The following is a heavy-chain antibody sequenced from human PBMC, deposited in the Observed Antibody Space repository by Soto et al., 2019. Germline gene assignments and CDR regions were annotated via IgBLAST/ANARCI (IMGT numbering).Heavy chain of an antibody. Sequence: PSETLSLTCAVSGGSISSGGYSWSWIRQPPGKGLEWIGYIYHSGSTYYNPSLKSRVTISVDRSKNQFSLKLSSVTAADTAVYYCARARGQQLGRTFIDYWGQGTLVTVSS. CDR1: GGSISSGGYS. V-gene: IGHV4-30-2*01. D-gene: IGHD6-13*01. CDR2: IYHSGST. CDR3: ARARGQQLGRTFIDY. J-gene: IGHJ4*02.